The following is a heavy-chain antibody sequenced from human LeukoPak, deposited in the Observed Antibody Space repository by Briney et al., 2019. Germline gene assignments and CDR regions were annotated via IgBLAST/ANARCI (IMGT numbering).Heavy chain of an antibody. CDR1: GFTFSGSA. CDR3: AKGLREPGSYYYDSSGYYYYY. V-gene: IGHV3-73*01. Sequence: GGSLRLSCAASGFTFSGSAMHWVRQASGKGLEWVGRIRSKANSYATAYAASVKGRFTISRDDSKNTAYLQMNSLRAEDTAVYYCAKGLREPGSYYYDSSGYYYYYWGQGTLVTASS. CDR2: IRSKANSYAT. J-gene: IGHJ4*02. D-gene: IGHD3-22*01.